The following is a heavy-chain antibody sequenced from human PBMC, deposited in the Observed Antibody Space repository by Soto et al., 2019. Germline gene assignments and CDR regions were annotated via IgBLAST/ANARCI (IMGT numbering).Heavy chain of an antibody. CDR1: GFTFSNAW. CDR2: IKSKTDGGTT. J-gene: IGHJ4*02. CDR3: TTEGVLPIDFDY. Sequence: EVQLVESGGGLVKPGGSLRLSCAASGFTFSNAWMSWVRQAPGKGLEWVGRIKSKTDGGTTDYAAPVKGGFTISRDDSKNTLYLQMNSLKTEDTAVYYRTTEGVLPIDFDYWGQGTLVTVSS. V-gene: IGHV3-15*01. D-gene: IGHD2-8*01.